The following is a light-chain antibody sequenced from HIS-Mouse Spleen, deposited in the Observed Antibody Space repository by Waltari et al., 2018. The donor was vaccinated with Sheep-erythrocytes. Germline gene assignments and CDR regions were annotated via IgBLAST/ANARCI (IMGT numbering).Light chain of an antibody. CDR2: DVS. J-gene: IGLJ1*01. V-gene: IGLV2-11*01. CDR3: CSYAGSYNHV. CDR1: SSDVGCYNY. Sequence: QSALTQPRSVSGSPGQSVTISCTGTSSDVGCYNYVSWYQQHPGNAPKLMIYDVSKRASGVPDRFSGSKSGNTASLTISGLQAEDEADYYCCSYAGSYNHVFATGTKVTVL.